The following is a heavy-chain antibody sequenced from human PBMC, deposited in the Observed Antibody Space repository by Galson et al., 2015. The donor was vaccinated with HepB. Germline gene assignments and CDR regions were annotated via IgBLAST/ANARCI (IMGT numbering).Heavy chain of an antibody. V-gene: IGHV6-1*01. CDR1: GDSVSSNSAA. CDR2: TYYRSKWYN. J-gene: IGHJ6*03. Sequence: CAISGDSVSSNSAAWNWIRQSPPRGLEWLGRTYYRSKWYNDYAVSVKSRITINPDTSKNQFSLQLNSVTPEDTAVYYCARGEAGGSYQRDMYYYYYYMDVWGKGTTVTVSS. D-gene: IGHD1-26*01. CDR3: ARGEAGGSYQRDMYYYYYYMDV.